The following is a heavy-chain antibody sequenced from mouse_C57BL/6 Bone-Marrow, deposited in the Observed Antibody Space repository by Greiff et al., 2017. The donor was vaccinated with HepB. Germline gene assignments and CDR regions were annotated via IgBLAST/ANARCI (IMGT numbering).Heavy chain of an antibody. D-gene: IGHD1-1*02. Sequence: EVQVVESGAELVRPGASVKLSCTASGFNIKDDYMHWVKQRPEQGLEWIGWIDPENGDTEYASKFQGKATITADTSSNTAYLQLSSLTSEDTAVYYCTLYGPYYFDYWGQGTTLTVSS. CDR3: TLYGPYYFDY. J-gene: IGHJ2*01. V-gene: IGHV14-4*01. CDR1: GFNIKDDY. CDR2: IDPENGDT.